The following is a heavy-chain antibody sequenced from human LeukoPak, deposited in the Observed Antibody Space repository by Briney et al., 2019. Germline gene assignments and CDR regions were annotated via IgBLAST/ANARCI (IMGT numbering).Heavy chain of an antibody. CDR3: TKDSGHHRTDC. CDR1: GGSINRSSYY. V-gene: IGHV4-39*02. D-gene: IGHD1-26*01. J-gene: IGHJ4*02. CDR2: VYYDGNT. Sequence: KPSETLSLTCSVSGGSINRSSYYWGWIRQAPGKGLEWIGSVYYDGNTYYNPNPSLKRRATVSMDTSRNQFSLKLRSVTAADTAVYYCTKDSGHHRTDCWGQGTLVTVSS.